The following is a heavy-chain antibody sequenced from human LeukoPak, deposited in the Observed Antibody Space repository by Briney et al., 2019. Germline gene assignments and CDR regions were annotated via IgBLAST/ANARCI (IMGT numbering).Heavy chain of an antibody. V-gene: IGHV3-23*01. D-gene: IGHD1-1*01. CDR2: ITDDEDT. J-gene: IGHJ4*02. CDR1: GFPFRSYA. CDR3: AKVDYWSPENYFDS. Sequence: GGSLRLSCVASGFPFRSYAMTWVRQTPGKGLESVSVITDDEDTYYADSVKGRFTISRDNSQNTVFLQMNSLRVEDTAVYCCAKVDYWSPENYFDSWGQGTLVTVSS.